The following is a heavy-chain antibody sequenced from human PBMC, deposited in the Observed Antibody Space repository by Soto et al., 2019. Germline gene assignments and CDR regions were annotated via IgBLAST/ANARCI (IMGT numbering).Heavy chain of an antibody. CDR3: ARGRHWFGP. V-gene: IGHV4-59*08. J-gene: IGHJ5*02. Sequence: SETLSLTYTVSGISITSSYWNWFRQSPGKGLEWIGQISDRGDINYNPPLESRVAISTDTSKNQVSLTLTAVNAADTAVYFCARGRHWFGPWGQGTLVTVSS. CDR2: ISDRGDI. CDR1: GISITSSY.